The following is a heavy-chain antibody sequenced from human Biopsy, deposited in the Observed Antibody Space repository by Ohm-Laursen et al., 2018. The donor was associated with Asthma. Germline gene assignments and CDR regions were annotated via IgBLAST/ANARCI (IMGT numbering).Heavy chain of an antibody. CDR2: IYYSGST. D-gene: IGHD4-17*01. J-gene: IGHJ5*02. V-gene: IGHV4-31*03. Sequence: TLSLTCTVSGDSITSGGCCWNWIRQHPVKGREWIGHIYYSGSTYYNPSLKSRVSISLDTSKNQFSLSLTSVTAADTAVYYCARTTYGHDGFDPWGQGTLVTVSS. CDR3: ARTTYGHDGFDP. CDR1: GDSITSGGCC.